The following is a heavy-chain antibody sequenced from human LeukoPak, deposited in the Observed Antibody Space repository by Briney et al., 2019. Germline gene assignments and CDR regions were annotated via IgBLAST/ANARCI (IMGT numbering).Heavy chain of an antibody. CDR1: GDSVSSNSAA. Sequence: SQTLSLTCAISGDSVSSNSAAWNWIRQSPSRGLEWLGRTYYRSKWYNDYAVSVKSRITINPDTSKNQLTLQLNSVTPEDTAVYYCAVYYYDSSGYFPNDAFDIWGQGTMVTVSS. V-gene: IGHV6-1*01. CDR2: TYYRSKWYN. D-gene: IGHD3-22*01. J-gene: IGHJ3*02. CDR3: AVYYYDSSGYFPNDAFDI.